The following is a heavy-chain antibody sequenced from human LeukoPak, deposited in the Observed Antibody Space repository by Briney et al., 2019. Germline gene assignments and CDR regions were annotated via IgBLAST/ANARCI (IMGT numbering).Heavy chain of an antibody. CDR1: KFIFSDYY. Sequence: PGGSLRLFCAASKFIFSDYYMSWIRQAPGKGLEWVSYISGSGDTIYYADSVKGRFTITRDNAKNSLYLQMNSLGAEDTAVYYCARAWGSADYWGQGTLVTVSS. J-gene: IGHJ4*02. V-gene: IGHV3-11*01. CDR2: ISGSGDTI. D-gene: IGHD7-27*01. CDR3: ARAWGSADY.